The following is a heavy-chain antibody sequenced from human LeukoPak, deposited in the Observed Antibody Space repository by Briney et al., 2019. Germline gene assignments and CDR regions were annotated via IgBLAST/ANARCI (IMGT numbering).Heavy chain of an antibody. CDR2: ISSSGST. D-gene: IGHD6-13*01. Sequence: SETLSLTCTVSGDSISSGDYYWSWIRQPAGKGLEWIGRISSSGSTNYNPSLKSRLTISIDTSKNQFSLRLSSVTAADTAVYYCVRGGSSSWPYYYYYMDVWGKGTTVTVSS. J-gene: IGHJ6*03. V-gene: IGHV4-61*02. CDR3: VRGGSSSWPYYYYYMDV. CDR1: GDSISSGDYY.